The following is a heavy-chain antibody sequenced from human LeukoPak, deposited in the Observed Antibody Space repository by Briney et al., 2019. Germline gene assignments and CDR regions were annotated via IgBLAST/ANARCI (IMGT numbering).Heavy chain of an antibody. J-gene: IGHJ4*02. CDR3: ARQYCSSTRCYNYFDY. CDR2: IYYSGST. V-gene: IGHV4-59*08. CDR1: GGSISSYY. D-gene: IGHD2-2*02. Sequence: PSETLSLTCTVSGGSISSYYWSWIRQPPGKGLEWIGYIYYSGSTNYNPSLKSRVTISVDTSKNQFSLELSSVTAADTAVYYCARQYCSSTRCYNYFDYWGQGTLVTVSS.